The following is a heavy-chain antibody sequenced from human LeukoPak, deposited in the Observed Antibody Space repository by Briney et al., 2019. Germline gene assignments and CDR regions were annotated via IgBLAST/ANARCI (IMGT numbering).Heavy chain of an antibody. V-gene: IGHV3-7*04. CDR2: IKQDGSEK. CDR3: ARKYSYDSSAYYYLS. Sequence: GGSLRLSCAASGFTFSVYWMSWVRQAPGKGLEWVANIKQDGSEKYYVDSVKGRSTISRDNAKNSLYLQMNSLRAEDTAVYYCARKYSYDSSAYYYLSWGQGTLVTVSS. CDR1: GFTFSVYW. J-gene: IGHJ4*02. D-gene: IGHD3-22*01.